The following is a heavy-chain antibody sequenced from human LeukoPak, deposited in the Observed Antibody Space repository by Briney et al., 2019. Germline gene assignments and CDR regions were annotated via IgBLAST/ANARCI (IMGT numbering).Heavy chain of an antibody. CDR1: GFTFSTYG. CDR2: IWYDGTNK. J-gene: IGHJ4*02. CDR3: ANLELGY. V-gene: IGHV3-33*06. Sequence: GGSLRLSCAASGFTFSTYGMHWVRQTPGKGLEWVAVIWYDGTNKYYADSVRGRFTISRDNSKNTLYLQMNSLRAEDTAVYYCANLELGYWGQGTLVTVSS. D-gene: IGHD3-10*01.